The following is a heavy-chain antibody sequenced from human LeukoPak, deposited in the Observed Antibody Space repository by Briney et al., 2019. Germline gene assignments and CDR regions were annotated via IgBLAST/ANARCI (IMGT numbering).Heavy chain of an antibody. J-gene: IGHJ3*01. CDR1: GGSISSFY. CDR2: VHNSGTT. D-gene: IGHD1-26*01. CDR3: ARREAFDA. Sequence: SETLSLTCTVSGGSISSFYWSWIRQPPGKGLEWIGYVHNSGTTNYSPSLKRRVTISVDTSKNQFSLRLSSVTAADTAVYYCARREAFDAWGQGTMVTVSS. V-gene: IGHV4-59*01.